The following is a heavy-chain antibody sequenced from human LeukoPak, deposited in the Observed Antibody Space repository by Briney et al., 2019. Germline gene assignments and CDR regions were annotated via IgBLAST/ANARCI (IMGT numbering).Heavy chain of an antibody. CDR1: GDSISSQSW. CDR3: ARKGLRHGYVPLDY. D-gene: IGHD3-22*01. V-gene: IGHV4-4*02. J-gene: IGHJ4*02. CDR2: IHHTGST. Sequence: PSGTLSLTCAVSGDSISSQSWWSWVRQPPGQGLEWIGEIHHTGSTNYNPSLKSRVTIAVDKSKDQFSLKLTSMTAADTAVYYCARKGLRHGYVPLDYWGQGILVTVSS.